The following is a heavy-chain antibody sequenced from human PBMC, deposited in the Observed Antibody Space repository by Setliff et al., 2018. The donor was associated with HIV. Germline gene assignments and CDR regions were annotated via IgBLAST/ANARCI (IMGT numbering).Heavy chain of an antibody. CDR3: ASILYCSSTSCYYGMDV. J-gene: IGHJ6*02. V-gene: IGHV1-18*04. CDR1: GGTFSSYG. CDR2: INAGNGNT. D-gene: IGHD2-2*01. Sequence: GASVKVSCKASGGTFSSYGISWVRQAPGQGLEWMGWINAGNGNTNYAQKLQGRVTMTTDTSTSTAYMELRSLRSDDTAVYYCASILYCSSTSCYYGMDVWGQGTTVTVSS.